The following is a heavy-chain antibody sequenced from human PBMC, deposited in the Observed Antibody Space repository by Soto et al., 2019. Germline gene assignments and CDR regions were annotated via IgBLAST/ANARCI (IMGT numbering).Heavy chain of an antibody. CDR3: ARVAGSYDFWGGYYWNPYYYYGMDV. V-gene: IGHV4-59*01. J-gene: IGHJ6*02. Sequence: PSETLSLTCTVSGGSISSYYWSWIRQPPGKGLEWIGYIYYSGSTNYNPSLKSRVTISVDTSKNQFSLKLSSVTAADTAVYYCARVAGSYDFWGGYYWNPYYYYGMDVWGQGTTVTVS. CDR1: GGSISSYY. CDR2: IYYSGST. D-gene: IGHD3-3*01.